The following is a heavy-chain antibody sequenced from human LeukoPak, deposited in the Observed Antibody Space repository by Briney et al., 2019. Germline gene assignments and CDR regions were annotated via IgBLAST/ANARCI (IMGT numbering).Heavy chain of an antibody. Sequence: ASVTVSCKASGYTFTSYDINWVRQATGQGLEWMGWMNPNRGNTGYAQKFQGRVTMTRNTSISTVYMELSSLRSEDTYVYYCARGPLELWFGELHRRWLDYWGQGTLVTVSS. V-gene: IGHV1-8*01. J-gene: IGHJ4*02. CDR3: ARGPLELWFGELHRRWLDY. CDR2: MNPNRGNT. CDR1: GYTFTSYD. D-gene: IGHD3-10*01.